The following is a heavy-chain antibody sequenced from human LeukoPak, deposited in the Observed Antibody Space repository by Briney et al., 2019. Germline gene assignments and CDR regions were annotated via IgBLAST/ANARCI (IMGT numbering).Heavy chain of an antibody. D-gene: IGHD3-9*01. CDR1: GFTFSDYY. Sequence: GGSLRLSCAASGFTFSDYYMSWIRQAPGKGLEWVSYISSSGSTIYYADSVKGRFTISRDNAKHSLYLQMNSLRAEDTAVYYCASGRYKHYFDYWGQGTLVTVSS. V-gene: IGHV3-11*01. J-gene: IGHJ4*02. CDR3: ASGRYKHYFDY. CDR2: ISSSGSTI.